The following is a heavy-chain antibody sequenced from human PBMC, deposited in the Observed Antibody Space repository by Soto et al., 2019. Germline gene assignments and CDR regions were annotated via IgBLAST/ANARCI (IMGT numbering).Heavy chain of an antibody. V-gene: IGHV3-49*03. CDR3: TRDGAVVVTAIID. D-gene: IGHD2-21*02. CDR1: GFTFGDYA. Sequence: GSLRLSCTASGFTFGDYAMSWFRQAPGKGLEWVGFIRSKAYGGTTEYAASVKGRFTISRDDSKSIAYLQMNSLKTEDTAVYYCTRDGAVVVTAIIDWGQGTLVTVSS. J-gene: IGHJ4*02. CDR2: IRSKAYGGTT.